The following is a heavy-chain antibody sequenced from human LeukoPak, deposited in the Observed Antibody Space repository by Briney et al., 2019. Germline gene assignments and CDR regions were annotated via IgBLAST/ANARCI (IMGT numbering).Heavy chain of an antibody. J-gene: IGHJ6*03. Sequence: TGGSLRLSCAASGFTVSSNYMSWARQAPGKGLEWVSVIYSGGSTYYADSVKGRFTISIDNSKNTLYLQMNSLRAEDTAVYYCARDSYYYYMDVWGKGTTVTVSS. CDR3: ARDSYYYYMDV. CDR1: GFTVSSNY. V-gene: IGHV3-53*01. CDR2: IYSGGST.